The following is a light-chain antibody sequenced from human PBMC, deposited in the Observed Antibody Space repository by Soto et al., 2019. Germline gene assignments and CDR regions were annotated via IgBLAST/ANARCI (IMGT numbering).Light chain of an antibody. Sequence: EIVLTQSPGTLSLSPWERGTLSCRASQSVSSSYLAWYQQKPGQAPRLLIYGASSRATGIPDRFSGSGSGTDFTLTISRLEPENFAVYYCQQYGSSPRTFGQGTKVDIK. J-gene: IGKJ1*01. CDR3: QQYGSSPRT. CDR2: GAS. CDR1: QSVSSSY. V-gene: IGKV3-20*01.